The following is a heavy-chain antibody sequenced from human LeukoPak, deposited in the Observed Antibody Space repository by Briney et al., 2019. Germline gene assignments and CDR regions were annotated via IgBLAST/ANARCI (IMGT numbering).Heavy chain of an antibody. J-gene: IGHJ3*02. D-gene: IGHD4-17*01. CDR2: ISYIGST. CDR3: ARDLVTVTKGFDI. Sequence: SETLSLTCAVSDDSFSSHYWTWVQQPPGKGLEWIGYISYIGSTNYNPSLKSRVTISIDTSRNQFSLRLSSVTAADTAVYYCARDLVTVTKGFDIWGQGTMVSVSS. CDR1: DDSFSSHY. V-gene: IGHV4-59*11.